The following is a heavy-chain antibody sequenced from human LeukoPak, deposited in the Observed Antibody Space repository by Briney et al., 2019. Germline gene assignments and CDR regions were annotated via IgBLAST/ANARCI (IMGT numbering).Heavy chain of an antibody. D-gene: IGHD5-24*01. CDR1: GYTFAGYY. CDR2: INPNSGGT. V-gene: IGHV1-2*02. Sequence: GASVKVSCKASGYTFAGYYMHWVRQVPGQGLEWMGWINPNSGGTNYAQRFQGRVTMTRDTSISTAYMELSRPRSDDTAVYYCARGPLEMATINYWGQGTLVTVSS. CDR3: ARGPLEMATINY. J-gene: IGHJ4*02.